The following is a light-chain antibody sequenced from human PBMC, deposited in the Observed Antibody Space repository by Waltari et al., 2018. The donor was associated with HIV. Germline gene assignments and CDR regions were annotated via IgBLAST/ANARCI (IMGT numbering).Light chain of an antibody. CDR2: GAS. Sequence: EIVLTQSPGTLSLSPGDRATLSCRASQSVSSSYLAWYQQKPGQAPMLLIYGASSRATGIPDRFSGSGSGTDFTLTISRLEPEDFAVYYCQQYGSSPLITFGQGTRLEIK. CDR3: QQYGSSPLIT. J-gene: IGKJ5*01. CDR1: QSVSSSY. V-gene: IGKV3-20*01.